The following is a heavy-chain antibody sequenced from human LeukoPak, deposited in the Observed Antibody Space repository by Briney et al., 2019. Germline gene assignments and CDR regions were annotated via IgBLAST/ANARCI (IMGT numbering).Heavy chain of an antibody. CDR2: IKDDGSAK. CDR1: GFTFSSYW. V-gene: IGHV3-7*01. CDR3: ARDLAPNYYYYYMDV. Sequence: PGRSLRLSCAASGFTFSSYWMSWVRQAPGKGLEWVANIKDDGSAKYYVDSVKGRFTISRDNAKNTLYLQMNSLRAEDTAVYYCARDLAPNYYYYYMDVWGKGTTVTVSS. J-gene: IGHJ6*03.